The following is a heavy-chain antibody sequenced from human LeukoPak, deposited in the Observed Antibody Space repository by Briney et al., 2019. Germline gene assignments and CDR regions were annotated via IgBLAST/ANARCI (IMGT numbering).Heavy chain of an antibody. D-gene: IGHD6-6*01. CDR2: ISAYNGNT. CDR1: GYTFSTYG. Sequence: ASVKVSCKASGYTFSTYGISWVRQAPGLGLEWMGRISAYNGNTNYAQKFQGRVTMTTDTSTTTAYMELRSLRSDDTAVYYCARDPVTYSTSSGVDYWGQGTLVTVSS. V-gene: IGHV1-18*01. CDR3: ARDPVTYSTSSGVDY. J-gene: IGHJ4*02.